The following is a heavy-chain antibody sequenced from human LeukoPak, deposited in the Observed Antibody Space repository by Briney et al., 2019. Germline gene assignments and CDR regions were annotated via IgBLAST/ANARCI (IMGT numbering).Heavy chain of an antibody. CDR1: GFSFSTYW. Sequence: GESLRLSCAASGFSFSTYWMSWVRQTPGKGLEWAANIKKDGSETYYVDSVKGRFTISRDNAKSSLYLQMNSLRAEDTAVYYCARVGSTCDHWGQGTLVTVSS. D-gene: IGHD2-15*01. CDR2: IKKDGSET. J-gene: IGHJ4*02. V-gene: IGHV3-7*05. CDR3: ARVGSTCDH.